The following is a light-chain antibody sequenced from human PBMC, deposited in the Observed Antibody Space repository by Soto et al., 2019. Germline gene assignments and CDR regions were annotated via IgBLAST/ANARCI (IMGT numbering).Light chain of an antibody. CDR3: QQYGSAPRT. CDR1: QSISSW. J-gene: IGKJ1*01. CDR2: KAS. V-gene: IGKV1-5*03. Sequence: DIQMTQSPSTLSASVGDRVTITCRASQSISSWLAWYQQKPGKAPKLLIYKASSLESGVPSRFSGGGSGTDFTLTISRVEPEDFAVYYCQQYGSAPRTFGQGTKVDIK.